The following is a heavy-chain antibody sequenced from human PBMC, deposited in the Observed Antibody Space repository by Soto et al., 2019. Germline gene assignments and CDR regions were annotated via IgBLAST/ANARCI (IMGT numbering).Heavy chain of an antibody. CDR3: ARHEGWQSRFEP. CDR2: MYYSGNT. Sequence: SETLSLTCTVFGDSFSGYYWSWIRQTPGKGLEWMGYMYYSGNTNYNPSLKSRVTISIDTSKNQLSLNLISVTAADTGVYYCARHEGWQSRFEPWGQGTQVTVSS. CDR1: GDSFSGYY. D-gene: IGHD2-15*01. J-gene: IGHJ5*02. V-gene: IGHV4-59*08.